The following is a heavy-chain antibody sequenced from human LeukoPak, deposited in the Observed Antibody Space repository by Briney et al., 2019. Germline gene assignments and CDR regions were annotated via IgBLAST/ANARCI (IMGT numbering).Heavy chain of an antibody. CDR3: ARDPRGYSYGYNS. Sequence: GGSLRLSCAASGFTFSSYWMSWVRQAPGKGLVWVSRINSDGSSTTYADSVKGRFTISRDNAKNTLYLQMNSLKAEDTAVYYCARDPRGYSYGYNSWGQGTLVTVSS. V-gene: IGHV3-74*01. D-gene: IGHD5-18*01. CDR2: INSDGSST. CDR1: GFTFSSYW. J-gene: IGHJ4*02.